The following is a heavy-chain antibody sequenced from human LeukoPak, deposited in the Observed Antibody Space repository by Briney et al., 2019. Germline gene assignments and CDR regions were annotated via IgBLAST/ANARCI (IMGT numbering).Heavy chain of an antibody. V-gene: IGHV4-59*08. J-gene: IGHJ4*02. CDR3: AGYMITFGGVIVSDY. CDR2: IYYSGST. D-gene: IGHD3-16*02. CDR1: GGSISSYY. Sequence: SETLSLTCTVSGGSISSYYWSWIRQPPGKGLEWIGYIYYSGSTNYNPSLKSRVTISVDTPKNQFSLKLSSVTAADTAVYYCAGYMITFGGVIVSDYWGQGTLVTVSS.